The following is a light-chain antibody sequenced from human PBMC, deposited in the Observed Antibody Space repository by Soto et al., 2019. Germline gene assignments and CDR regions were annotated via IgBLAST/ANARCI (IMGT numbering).Light chain of an antibody. CDR3: QTWGTGMV. J-gene: IGLJ2*01. CDR1: SGHSTYV. Sequence: QPVLTQSPSASASLGASVKLTCTLGSGHSTYVIAWHQQQPEKGPRYLMTINSDGSHNKGDGIPDRFSGSSSGAERYLTISSLQSEDEADYYCQTWGTGMVFGGGTKLTVL. V-gene: IGLV4-69*01. CDR2: INSDGSH.